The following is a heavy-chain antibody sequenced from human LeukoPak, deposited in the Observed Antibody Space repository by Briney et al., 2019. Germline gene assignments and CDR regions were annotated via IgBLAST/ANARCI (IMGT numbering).Heavy chain of an antibody. Sequence: HGGSLRLSCTASGFTFSTSSMNWARQAPGKGLEWLSFISRSSRTIYYADSVKGRFTISRDNAKNSLYLQMSSLRVEDTAVYYCARGRKYTSGYRVTELGSGYSDYWGQGTLVTVSS. J-gene: IGHJ4*02. CDR3: ARGRKYTSGYRVTELGSGYSDY. CDR2: ISRSSRTI. CDR1: GFTFSTSS. V-gene: IGHV3-48*01. D-gene: IGHD5-18*01.